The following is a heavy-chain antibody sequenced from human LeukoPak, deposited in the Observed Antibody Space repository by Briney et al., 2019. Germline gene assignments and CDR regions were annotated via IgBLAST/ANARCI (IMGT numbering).Heavy chain of an antibody. CDR1: GYSFTSYW. Sequence: GESLKISCKGSGYSFTSYWIGWVRQMPGKGLEWMGIIYPGDSDTRYSPSFQGQVTISADKSISTAYLQWSSLKASDTAMYYCARQQRYYDSSGYPDAFDIWGQGAMVTVSS. CDR2: IYPGDSDT. V-gene: IGHV5-51*01. J-gene: IGHJ3*02. D-gene: IGHD3-22*01. CDR3: ARQQRYYDSSGYPDAFDI.